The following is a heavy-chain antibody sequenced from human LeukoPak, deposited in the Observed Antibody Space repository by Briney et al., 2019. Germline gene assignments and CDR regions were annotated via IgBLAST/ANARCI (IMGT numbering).Heavy chain of an antibody. Sequence: PSETLSLTCAVYGGSFSGYYWSWIRQPPGKGLEWIGEINHSGSTNYNPSLKSRVTISVDTSKNQFSLKLCSVTAADTAVYYCARALTTVTTGDLTTFSGSWFDPWGQGTLVTVSS. D-gene: IGHD4-17*01. J-gene: IGHJ5*02. CDR2: INHSGST. CDR1: GGSFSGYY. CDR3: ARALTTVTTGDLTTFSGSWFDP. V-gene: IGHV4-34*01.